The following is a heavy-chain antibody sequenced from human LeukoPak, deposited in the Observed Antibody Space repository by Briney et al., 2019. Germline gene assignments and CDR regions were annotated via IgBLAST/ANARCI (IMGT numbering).Heavy chain of an antibody. V-gene: IGHV1-8*01. CDR1: GYTFTSYD. J-gene: IGHJ4*02. Sequence: ASVKVSCKASGYTFTSYDINWVRQATGQGLEWMGWMNPNSGNTGYAQKFQGRGTMTRNTYISTSYMELNRLRSEDTAVYYCARATRIRQIDYWGQGTLVTVSS. CDR2: MNPNSGNT. D-gene: IGHD2-15*01. CDR3: ARATRIRQIDY.